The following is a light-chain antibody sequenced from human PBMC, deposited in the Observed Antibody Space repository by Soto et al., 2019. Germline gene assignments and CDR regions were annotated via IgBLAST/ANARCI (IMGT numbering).Light chain of an antibody. Sequence: QSVLTQPPSVSAAPGQKVTISCSGSSSNIGNNYVSWYQQLPGTAPKLLIYENNKRPPGIPDRFSGSKSGTSATLGITGLQTGAEADYYCGTWDSSLSAVVFGGGTKLTVL. CDR2: ENN. CDR3: GTWDSSLSAVV. CDR1: SSNIGNNY. V-gene: IGLV1-51*02. J-gene: IGLJ2*01.